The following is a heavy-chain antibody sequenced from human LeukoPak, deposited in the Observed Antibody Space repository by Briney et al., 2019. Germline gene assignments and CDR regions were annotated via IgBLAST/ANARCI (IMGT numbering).Heavy chain of an antibody. Sequence: SGTLSLTCAVSGASISSSNWWSWARQPPGKGLEWIGEIFHAGTTNYNPSLQSRVTISVDNSRNQFSLKLTSVTAADTAAYYCMRTYCSNISCFYFDYWGQGTLVTVSS. CDR1: GASISSSNW. CDR3: MRTYCSNISCFYFDY. D-gene: IGHD2-2*01. CDR2: IFHAGTT. V-gene: IGHV4-4*02. J-gene: IGHJ4*02.